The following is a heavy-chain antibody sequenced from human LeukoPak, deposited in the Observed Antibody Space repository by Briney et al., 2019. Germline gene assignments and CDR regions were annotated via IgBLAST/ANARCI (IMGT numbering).Heavy chain of an antibody. D-gene: IGHD4-17*01. J-gene: IGHJ4*02. CDR3: ARDYYGDLYFDY. V-gene: IGHV3-21*01. Sequence: PGGSLRLSCAAAGFTFSSYSMNWVRQAPGKGLEWVSSISSSSSYIYYADSVKGRFTISRDNAKNSLYLQMNSLRAEDTAVYYCARDYYGDLYFDYWGQGTLVTVSS. CDR1: GFTFSSYS. CDR2: ISSSSSYI.